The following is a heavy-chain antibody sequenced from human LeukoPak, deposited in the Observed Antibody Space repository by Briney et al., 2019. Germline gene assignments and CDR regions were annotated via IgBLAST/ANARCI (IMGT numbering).Heavy chain of an antibody. CDR1: GSRFTSYW. V-gene: IGHV5-10-1*01. CDR2: IDPSDSYT. D-gene: IGHD6-13*01. Sequence: GESLQISCKGSGSRFTSYWISWVRQMPGKGLEWMGRIDPSDSYTNYSPSFQGHVTISADKSISTAYLQWSSLKASDTAMYYCASARAAAGTLLDYWGQGTLVTVSS. CDR3: ASARAAAGTLLDY. J-gene: IGHJ4*02.